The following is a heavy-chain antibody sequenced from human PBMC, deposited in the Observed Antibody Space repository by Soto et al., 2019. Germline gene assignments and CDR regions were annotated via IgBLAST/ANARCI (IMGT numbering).Heavy chain of an antibody. D-gene: IGHD5-12*01. V-gene: IGHV4-61*01. CDR2: FYDSGST. CDR3: AASAPPATNYYYAMDV. J-gene: IGHJ6*02. Sequence: SETLSLTCTVSGGSVSSGSFDWSWIRRPPGKGLEWIGYFYDSGSTNYNPSLRSRVTMSVDTSKNQFSLKLSTVTAADTAVYYCAASAPPATNYYYAMDVWGQGTTVTVS. CDR1: GGSVSSGSFD.